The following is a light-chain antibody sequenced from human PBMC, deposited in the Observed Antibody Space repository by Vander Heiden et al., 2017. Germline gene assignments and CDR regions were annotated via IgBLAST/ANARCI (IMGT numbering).Light chain of an antibody. Sequence: SALTPPASVSGSPGPSIPISCPGPSSDFWSYNLVSSYQQHPGKAPKLMIYEGSKRPSGVSNRFSGSKSGNTASLTISGLQAEDEADYYCCSYAGSSTSVFGTGTKVTVL. CDR3: CSYAGSSTSV. V-gene: IGLV2-23*01. J-gene: IGLJ1*01. CDR1: SSDFWSYNL. CDR2: EGS.